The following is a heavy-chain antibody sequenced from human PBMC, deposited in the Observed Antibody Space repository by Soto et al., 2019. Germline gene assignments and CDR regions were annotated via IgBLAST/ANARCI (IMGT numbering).Heavy chain of an antibody. CDR3: AREYCSGGNCHLPWFHP. CDR1: GFTVSGNY. CDR2: IYSGGDP. D-gene: IGHD2-15*01. Sequence: EVQLVESGGGLVQPGGSLRLSCAASGFTVSGNYMSWVRQAPGKGLEWVAVIYSGGDPYYADSVKGRFTFSRDISKNTLYLQMNSLRAEDTAVYYCAREYCSGGNCHLPWFHPWGQGTLVTVSS. V-gene: IGHV3-53*01. J-gene: IGHJ5*02.